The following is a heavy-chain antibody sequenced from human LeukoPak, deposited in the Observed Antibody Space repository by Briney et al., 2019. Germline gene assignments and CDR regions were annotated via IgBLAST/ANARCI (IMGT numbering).Heavy chain of an antibody. CDR3: ARGCGYYGSGSYYNAVDY. J-gene: IGHJ4*02. Sequence: SETLSLTCTVSGGSVSSGSYYWSWIRQPPGKGLEWIGYIYYSGSTNYDPSLKSRVTISVDTSKNQFSLKLSSVTAADTAVYYCARGCGYYGSGSYYNAVDYWGQGTLVTVSS. CDR2: IYYSGST. D-gene: IGHD3-10*01. V-gene: IGHV4-61*01. CDR1: GGSVSSGSYY.